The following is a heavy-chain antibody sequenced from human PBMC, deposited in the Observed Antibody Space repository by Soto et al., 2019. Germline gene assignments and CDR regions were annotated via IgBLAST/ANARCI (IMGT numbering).Heavy chain of an antibody. V-gene: IGHV4-31*03. J-gene: IGHJ5*02. Sequence: QVQLQESGPGLVKPSQTLSLTCTVSGGSISSGGYYWSWIRQHPGKGLEWIGHIYYSGSTYYNPSLKSRVTISVDTSKNQFSLKLSSVTAADTAVYYCARVRYCSGGSCYPRFDPWGQGTLVTVSS. CDR2: IYYSGST. D-gene: IGHD2-15*01. CDR1: GGSISSGGYY. CDR3: ARVRYCSGGSCYPRFDP.